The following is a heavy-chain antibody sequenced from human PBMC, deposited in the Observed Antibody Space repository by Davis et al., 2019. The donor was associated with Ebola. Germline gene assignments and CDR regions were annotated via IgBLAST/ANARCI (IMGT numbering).Heavy chain of an antibody. CDR1: GGSFNGYY. CDR2: INHNGNT. D-gene: IGHD4-17*01. V-gene: IGHV4-34*01. Sequence: MPSETLSLTCAVYGGSFNGYYWSWIRQPPGKGLEWTGEINHNGNTHHNPSLKSRVTMSVDTSKQQFSLNLHSVTAADTAFYYCARVGSDGDDGYFDAFDIWGHGAMVTVSS. CDR3: ARVGSDGDDGYFDAFDI. J-gene: IGHJ3*02.